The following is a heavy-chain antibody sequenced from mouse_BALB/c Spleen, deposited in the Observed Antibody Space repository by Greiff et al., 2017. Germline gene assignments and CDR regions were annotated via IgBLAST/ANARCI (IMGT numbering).Heavy chain of an antibody. CDR1: GFSLTSYG. D-gene: IGHD2-4*01. V-gene: IGHV2-2*02. J-gene: IGHJ4*01. Sequence: QVQLQQSGPGLVQPSQSLSITCTVSGFSLTSYGVHWVRQSPGKGLEWLGVIWSGGSTDYNAAFISRLSISKDNSKSQVFFKMNSLQANDTAIYYCARGRVPDYLYAMDYWGQGTSVTVSS. CDR2: IWSGGST. CDR3: ARGRVPDYLYAMDY.